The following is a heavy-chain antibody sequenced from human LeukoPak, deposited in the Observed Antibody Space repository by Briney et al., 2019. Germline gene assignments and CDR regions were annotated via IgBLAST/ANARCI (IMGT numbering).Heavy chain of an antibody. CDR1: GFTFSSYA. Sequence: GGSLRLSCAASGFTFSSYAMSWVRQAPGKGLDSVSAISGSAGSTYYADSVKGRFTISRDNSKNTLYLQMNSLRAEDTAVYYCARVPRYYYDSSGYLGYWGQGTLVTVSS. CDR3: ARVPRYYYDSSGYLGY. J-gene: IGHJ4*02. V-gene: IGHV3-23*01. D-gene: IGHD3-22*01. CDR2: ISGSAGST.